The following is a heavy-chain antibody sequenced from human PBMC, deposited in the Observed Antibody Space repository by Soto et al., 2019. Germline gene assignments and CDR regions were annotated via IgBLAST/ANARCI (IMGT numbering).Heavy chain of an antibody. CDR1: GGTFSSYT. D-gene: IGHD6-19*01. Sequence: SVKVSCKASGGTFSSYTISWVRQAPGQGLEWMGRIIPILGIANYAQKFQGRVTITADKSTSTAYMELSSLRSEDTAVYYCARVFGNKLAVAGAFDIWGQGTMVNVSS. CDR2: IIPILGIA. V-gene: IGHV1-69*02. CDR3: ARVFGNKLAVAGAFDI. J-gene: IGHJ3*02.